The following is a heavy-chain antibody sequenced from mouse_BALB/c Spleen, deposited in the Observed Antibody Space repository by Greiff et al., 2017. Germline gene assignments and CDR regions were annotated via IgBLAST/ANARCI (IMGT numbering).Heavy chain of an antibody. CDR1: GFTFSSYA. D-gene: IGHD2-4*01. CDR2: ISSGGSYT. J-gene: IGHJ2*01. CDR3: ARGPTMITTGYFDY. Sequence: EVQVVESGGGLVKPGGSLKLSCAASGFTFSSYAMSWVRQSPEKRLEWVAEISSGGSYTYYPDTVTGRFTISRDNAKNTLYLEMSSLRSEDTAMYYCARGPTMITTGYFDYWGQGTTLTVSS. V-gene: IGHV5-9-4*01.